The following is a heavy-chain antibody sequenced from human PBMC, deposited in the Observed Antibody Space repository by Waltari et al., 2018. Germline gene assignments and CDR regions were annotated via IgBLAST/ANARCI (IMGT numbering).Heavy chain of an antibody. CDR3: ARGTEYYYDSSGLPFDY. CDR1: GGSIRSYY. CDR2: IYYSGST. Sequence: QVQLQESGPGLVKPSETLSLTCTVSGGSIRSYYWRWIRQPPGKGLEWIGYIYYSGSTNYNPSLKSRVTISVDTSKNQFSLKLSSVTAADTAVYYCARGTEYYYDSSGLPFDYWGQGTLVTVSS. V-gene: IGHV4-59*01. D-gene: IGHD3-22*01. J-gene: IGHJ4*02.